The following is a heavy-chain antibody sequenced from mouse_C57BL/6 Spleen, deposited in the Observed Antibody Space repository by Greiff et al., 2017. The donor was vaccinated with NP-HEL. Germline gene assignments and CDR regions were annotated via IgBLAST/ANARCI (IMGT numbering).Heavy chain of an antibody. CDR2: IYPGSGST. CDR3: ARAYYSNSYAMDY. Sequence: VQLKQPGAELVKPGASVKMSCKASGYTFTSYWITWVKQRPGQGLEWIGDIYPGSGSTNYNEKFKSKATLTVDTSSSTAYMQLSSLTSEDSAVYYCARAYYSNSYAMDYWGQGTSVTVSS. J-gene: IGHJ4*01. D-gene: IGHD2-5*01. V-gene: IGHV1-55*01. CDR1: GYTFTSYW.